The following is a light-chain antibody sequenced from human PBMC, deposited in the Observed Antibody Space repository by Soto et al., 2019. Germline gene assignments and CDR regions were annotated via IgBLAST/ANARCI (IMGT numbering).Light chain of an antibody. CDR1: QSISSY. CDR3: QQSYSTPRGVT. Sequence: DIQMTQSPSSLSASVGDRVTITCRASQSISSYLNWYQQKPGKAPKLLIYAASSLQSGVPSRFSGSGSGTDLTLTISSLQPEDFATYYCQQSYSTPRGVTFGQGTRLEIK. J-gene: IGKJ5*01. V-gene: IGKV1-39*01. CDR2: AAS.